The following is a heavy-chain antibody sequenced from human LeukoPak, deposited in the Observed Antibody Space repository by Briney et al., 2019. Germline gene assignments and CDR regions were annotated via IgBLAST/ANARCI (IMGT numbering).Heavy chain of an antibody. CDR1: GFTFSSYS. D-gene: IGHD3-16*01. J-gene: IGHJ4*02. V-gene: IGHV3-21*01. Sequence: GGSLRPTCAASGFTFSSYSMNWVRQAPGKGLEWVSSISTGTNYTYYADSVKGRFTISRDDSKNTVYLQMNRLTSDDTAIYYCAKDDPVCEYWGQGTLVTVSS. CDR3: AKDDPVCEY. CDR2: ISTGTNYT.